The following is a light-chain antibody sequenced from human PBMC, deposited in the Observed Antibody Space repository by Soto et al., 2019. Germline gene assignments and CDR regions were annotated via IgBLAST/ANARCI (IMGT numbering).Light chain of an antibody. Sequence: DVVMTQSPLFLPVTLGQPASISCRSSQSLIHSDGSTYLNWFQQRPGQSPRRLIYEVSDRDSGVPDRFTGSGSGTDITLKISRVEAEDVGVYYCLQGTHWPWTFGQGTEVEIK. CDR1: QSLIHSDGSTY. J-gene: IGKJ1*01. CDR3: LQGTHWPWT. V-gene: IGKV2-30*02. CDR2: EVS.